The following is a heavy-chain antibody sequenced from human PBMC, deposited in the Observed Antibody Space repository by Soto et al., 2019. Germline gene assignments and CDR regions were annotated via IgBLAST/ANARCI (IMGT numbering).Heavy chain of an antibody. CDR2: ISATGSNT. J-gene: IGHJ3*01. CDR1: GFTFSTYP. V-gene: IGHV3-23*01. D-gene: IGHD1-26*01. CDR3: ANYRFAGSHPAGAFEL. Sequence: EVQLLESGGGLVHPGGSLRLSCADSGFTFSTYPMTWIRQAPGKGLEWVSTISATGSNTYYADTAKGRFTISRDNSKNTLYLQMNGMRLEDTAIYYCANYRFAGSHPAGAFELWGQGTMVTVSS.